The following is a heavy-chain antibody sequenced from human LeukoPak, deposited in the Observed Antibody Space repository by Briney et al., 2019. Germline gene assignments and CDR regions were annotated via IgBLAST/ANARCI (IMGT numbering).Heavy chain of an antibody. V-gene: IGHV4-34*01. CDR1: GWSFSGYD. CDR3: ARGQRDPIVVVTYFDY. J-gene: IGHJ4*02. D-gene: IGHD2-21*02. CDR2: INHSGST. Sequence: PSETLSLTCAVYGWSFSGYDWSWIRQPPGKGLEWIGEINHSGSTNYNPSLKNRVTISVDTYKNQFSLKLSSVTAADTAVYYCARGQRDPIVVVTYFDYWGQGTLVTVSS.